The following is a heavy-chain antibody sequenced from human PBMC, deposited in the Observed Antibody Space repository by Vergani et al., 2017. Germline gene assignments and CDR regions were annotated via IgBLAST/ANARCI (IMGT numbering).Heavy chain of an antibody. J-gene: IGHJ6*03. CDR3: ARGHCSSTSCPDYYYYYMDV. Sequence: EVQLVESGGGLVQPGGSLRLSCAASGFTFIRYAMHWVRHATGKGLEWVSAIGTAGDTYSPGSVKGRFTISRENAKNSLYLQMNSLRAGDTAVYYCARGHCSSTSCPDYYYYYMDVWGKGTTVTVS. V-gene: IGHV3-13*01. D-gene: IGHD2-2*01. CDR2: IGTAGDT. CDR1: GFTFIRYA.